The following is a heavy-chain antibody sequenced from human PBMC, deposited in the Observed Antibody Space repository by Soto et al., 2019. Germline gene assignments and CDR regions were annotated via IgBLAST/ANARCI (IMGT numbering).Heavy chain of an antibody. CDR2: IYYSGST. Sequence: PSETLSLTCTVSGGCISSGGYYWSWIRQHPGKGLEWIGYIYYSGSTYYNPSLKSRVTISVDTSKNQFSLKLSSVTAADTAVYYCARAGTYYYDSSRMDVWGQGTTVTVSS. CDR3: ARAGTYYYDSSRMDV. J-gene: IGHJ6*02. CDR1: GGCISSGGYY. V-gene: IGHV4-31*03. D-gene: IGHD3-22*01.